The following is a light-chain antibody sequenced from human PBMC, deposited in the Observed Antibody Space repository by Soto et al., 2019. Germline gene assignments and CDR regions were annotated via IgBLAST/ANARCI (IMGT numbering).Light chain of an antibody. V-gene: IGKV3D-15*01. CDR2: DAS. Sequence: EIVMTQSPATLSVSAGEIATLSCRARQSVRSNLAWYQQKPGQAPRLLIYDASTRATGIPARFSGSGSGTEFILNISSLQSEDFAVYYCQQYNNWPPWTFGQGTKVDIK. CDR3: QQYNNWPPWT. CDR1: QSVRSN. J-gene: IGKJ1*01.